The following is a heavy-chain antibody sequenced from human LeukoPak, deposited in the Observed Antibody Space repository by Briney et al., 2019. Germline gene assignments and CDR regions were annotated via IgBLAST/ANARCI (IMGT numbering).Heavy chain of an antibody. CDR2: INPNSGGT. D-gene: IGHD6-13*01. J-gene: IGHJ3*02. V-gene: IGHV1-2*02. Sequence: RASVKVSCKASGYTFTGYYMHWVRQAPGQGLEWMGWINPNSGGTNYAQKFQGRVTMTRDTSISTAYMELSRLRSDDTAVYYCARDPAAASAFDIWGQGTMVTVSS. CDR3: ARDPAAASAFDI. CDR1: GYTFTGYY.